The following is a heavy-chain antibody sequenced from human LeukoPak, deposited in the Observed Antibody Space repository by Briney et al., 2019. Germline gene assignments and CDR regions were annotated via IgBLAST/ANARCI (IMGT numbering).Heavy chain of an antibody. CDR3: AREGYSYGYYFDY. CDR2: IYAGEGA. Sequence: SETLSLTCTVAGDSISNYFWSWIRQPAGKGLEWIGRIYAGEGAKYNPSLETRVTVSVDTSTNQLSLKLSSVTAADTAVYYCAREGYSYGYYFDYWGQGTLVTVSS. V-gene: IGHV4-4*07. J-gene: IGHJ4*02. D-gene: IGHD5-18*01. CDR1: GDSISNYF.